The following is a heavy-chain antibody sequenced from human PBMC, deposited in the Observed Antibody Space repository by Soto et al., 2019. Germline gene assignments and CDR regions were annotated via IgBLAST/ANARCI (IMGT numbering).Heavy chain of an antibody. D-gene: IGHD6-19*01. CDR2: ISYDGSNK. V-gene: IGHV3-30-3*01. CDR1: GFTFSSYA. J-gene: IGHJ6*02. CDR3: ARDLRWLGYYHYYGMDV. Sequence: LRLSCAASGFTFSSYAMHWVRQAPGKGLEWVAVISYDGSNKYYADSVKGRFTISRDNSKNTLYLQMNSLRAEDTAVYYCARDLRWLGYYHYYGMDVWGQGTTVTVSS.